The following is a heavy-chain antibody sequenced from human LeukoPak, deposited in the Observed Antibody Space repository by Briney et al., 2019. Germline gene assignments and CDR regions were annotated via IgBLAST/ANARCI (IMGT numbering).Heavy chain of an antibody. CDR3: ARDYAFDI. Sequence: GGSLRLSCAASGFTFSSYGMHWVRQAPGKGLEWVAVISYDGSNKYYVDSVKGRFTISRDNAKNSLYLQMNSLRAEDTAVYYCARDYAFDIWGQGTMVTVSS. CDR1: GFTFSSYG. CDR2: ISYDGSNK. J-gene: IGHJ3*02. V-gene: IGHV3-30*03.